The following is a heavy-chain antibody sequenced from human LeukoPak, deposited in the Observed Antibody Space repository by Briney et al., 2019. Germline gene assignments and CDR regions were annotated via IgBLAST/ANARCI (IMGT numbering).Heavy chain of an antibody. CDR3: ARSVSAASWFDP. V-gene: IGHV1-8*01. CDR2: MNPNSGNT. Sequence: ASVKVSCKASGYTFTTLDINWVRQAPGQGLEWMGWMNPNSGNTGYAQKFQDRVTMTRDTSTNTAYMELSSLTSEDTALYYCARSVSAASWFDPWGQGTLVTVSS. D-gene: IGHD6-13*01. CDR1: GYTFTTLD. J-gene: IGHJ5*02.